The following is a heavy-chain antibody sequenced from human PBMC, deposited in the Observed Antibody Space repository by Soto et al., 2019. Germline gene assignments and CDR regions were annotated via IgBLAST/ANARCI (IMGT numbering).Heavy chain of an antibody. D-gene: IGHD1-26*01. V-gene: IGHV1-18*01. CDR3: GRDGDQWDQRYLDY. Sequence: QVQLVQSGAVVKKPGASVKVSCKTPGNFCSKYGISWVRQAPGQGLEWMGWINGNTGSTNYAQKFRGRVTMTTDTSTGMVYMELSSLTSDDTAIYYCGRDGDQWDQRYLDYWGQGTLVSV. CDR2: INGNTGST. J-gene: IGHJ4*02. CDR1: GNFCSKYG.